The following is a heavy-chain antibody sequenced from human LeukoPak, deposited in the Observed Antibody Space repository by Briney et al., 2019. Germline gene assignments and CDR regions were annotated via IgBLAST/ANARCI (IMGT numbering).Heavy chain of an antibody. Sequence: SETLSLTCTVSGGSLSSYYWSWIRQPPGKGLEWIGYIYYSGSSNYNPYLTSRGTILVDTTKNRISLMLSSVSAADTAVYYCARLPKYYYYYIDVWGKGTTVTISS. J-gene: IGHJ6*03. V-gene: IGHV4-59*08. CDR2: IYYSGSS. CDR3: ARLPKYYYYYIDV. CDR1: GGSLSSYY.